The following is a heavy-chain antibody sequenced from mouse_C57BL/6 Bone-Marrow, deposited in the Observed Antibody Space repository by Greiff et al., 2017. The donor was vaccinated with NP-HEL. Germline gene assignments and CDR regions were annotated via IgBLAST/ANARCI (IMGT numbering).Heavy chain of an antibody. D-gene: IGHD2-3*01. V-gene: IGHV1-72*01. CDR1: GYTFTSYW. J-gene: IGHJ4*01. CDR3: ARGGIYDGCPSYAMDY. CDR2: IDPNSGGT. Sequence: QVQLQQPGAELVKPGASVKLSCKASGYTFTSYWMHWVKQRPGRGLEWIGRIDPNSGGTKYNEKFKSKATLTVDKPSRTAYMQLSSLTSEDSAVDYCARGGIYDGCPSYAMDYWGQGTSGTVSS.